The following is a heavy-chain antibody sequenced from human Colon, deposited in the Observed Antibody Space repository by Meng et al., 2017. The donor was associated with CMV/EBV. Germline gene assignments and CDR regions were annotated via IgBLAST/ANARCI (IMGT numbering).Heavy chain of an antibody. J-gene: IGHJ6*02. CDR2: FDYSGST. D-gene: IGHD2-8*01. CDR3: ARDHAPHCHNGVCPNYYYGMDV. Sequence: SETLSLTCTVSGGSINTIGYYWGWIRQSPGRGLTWIGNFDYSGSTYYNPSLKSRVTISMDTSKNQFSLNLSSVTAADTAVYYCARDHAPHCHNGVCPNYYYGMDVWGQGTTVTVSS. V-gene: IGHV4-39*07. CDR1: GGSINTIGYY.